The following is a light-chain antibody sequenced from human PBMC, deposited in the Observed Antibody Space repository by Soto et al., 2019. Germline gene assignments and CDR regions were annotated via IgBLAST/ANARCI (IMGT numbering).Light chain of an antibody. J-gene: IGKJ1*01. CDR3: QQHLGRHT. Sequence: VLTQSPVTLSLSPGERATLSCRASQSVSGYLVWYQQKPGQAPRLLIYDASTRAAGIPARFIGSGSGTDFTLTISSLEPEDSAVYYCQQHLGRHTFGQGTKVDIK. CDR1: QSVSGY. V-gene: IGKV3-11*01. CDR2: DAS.